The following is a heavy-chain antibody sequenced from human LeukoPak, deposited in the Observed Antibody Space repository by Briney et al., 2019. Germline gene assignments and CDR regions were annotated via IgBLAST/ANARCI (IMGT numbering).Heavy chain of an antibody. CDR2: ISGSGGST. CDR1: GFTLSSYA. J-gene: IGHJ4*02. Sequence: TGGSLRLSCAASGFTLSSYAMSWVRQAPGKGLEWVSAISGSGGSTYYADSVKGRFTISRDNSKNTLYLQMNSLRAEDTAVYYCAKDPSRSLRFLELGVPDYWGQGTLVTVSS. CDR3: AKDPSRSLRFLELGVPDY. D-gene: IGHD3-3*01. V-gene: IGHV3-23*01.